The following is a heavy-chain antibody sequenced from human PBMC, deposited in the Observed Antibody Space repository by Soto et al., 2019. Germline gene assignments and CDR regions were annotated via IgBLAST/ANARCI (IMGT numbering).Heavy chain of an antibody. D-gene: IGHD2-15*01. V-gene: IGHV3-48*03. CDR3: ARSYCSGGSCYSGFDY. J-gene: IGHJ4*02. CDR2: ISSSGSTI. Sequence: LRLSCAASGFTFSSYEMNWVRQAPGKGPEWVSYISSSGSTIYYADSVKGRFTISRDNAKNSLYLQMNSLRAEDTAVYYCARSYCSGGSCYSGFDYWGQGTLVTVSS. CDR1: GFTFSSYE.